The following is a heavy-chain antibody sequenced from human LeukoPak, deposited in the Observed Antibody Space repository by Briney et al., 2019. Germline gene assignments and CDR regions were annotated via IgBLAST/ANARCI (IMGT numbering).Heavy chain of an antibody. CDR2: ISSSSSYI. CDR1: GFTFSSYS. D-gene: IGHD4-17*01. Sequence: PGGSLRLSCAASGFTFSSYSMNWVRQAPGKGLEWVSSISSSSSYIYYADSVKGRFTISRDNAENSLYLQMNSLRAEDTAVYYCARGPTVTTQTTYYFDYWGQGTLVTVSS. CDR3: ARGPTVTTQTTYYFDY. J-gene: IGHJ4*02. V-gene: IGHV3-21*01.